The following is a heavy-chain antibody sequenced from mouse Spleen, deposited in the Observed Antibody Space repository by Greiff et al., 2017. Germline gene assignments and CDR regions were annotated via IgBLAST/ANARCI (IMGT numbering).Heavy chain of an antibody. Sequence: EVQLQQSGGGLVQPGGSLKLSCAASGFTFSSYTMSWVRQTPEKRLEWVAYISNGGGSTYYPDTVKGRFTISRDNAKNTLYLQMSSLKSEDTAMYYCARHGLAPAWFAYWGQGTLVTVSA. CDR1: GFTFSSYT. J-gene: IGHJ3*01. V-gene: IGHV5-12-2*01. CDR3: ARHGLAPAWFAY. CDR2: ISNGGGST.